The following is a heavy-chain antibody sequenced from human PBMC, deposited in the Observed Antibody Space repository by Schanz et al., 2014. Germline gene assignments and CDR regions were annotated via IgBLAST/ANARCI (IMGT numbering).Heavy chain of an antibody. D-gene: IGHD2-15*01. CDR3: ARDRGYCSGGSCLTFDY. Sequence: QVQLVESGGGVVQPGRSLRLSCAAYGFTLSSYAMHWVRQAPGKGLEWVSGISGSGGSTYYADSVKGRFTISRDNSKNTLYLQMNTLRAEDTAVYYCARDRGYCSGGSCLTFDYWGQGTLVTVSS. J-gene: IGHJ4*02. V-gene: IGHV3-64*04. CDR2: ISGSGGST. CDR1: GFTLSSYA.